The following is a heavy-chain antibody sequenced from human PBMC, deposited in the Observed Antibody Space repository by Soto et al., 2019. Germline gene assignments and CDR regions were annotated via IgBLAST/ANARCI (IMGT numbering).Heavy chain of an antibody. CDR1: GLTFSKFE. D-gene: IGHD2-21*01. CDR2: ISSDGATI. CDR3: VRVGIVVRPS. V-gene: IGHV3-48*03. J-gene: IGHJ5*02. Sequence: GGSLRLSCEVSGLTFSKFEMTWVRQAPGQGLEWVSSISSDGATIYYADSVKGRFTISRDNDKNLLYLQMNSLKGEDTATYYCVRVGIVVRPSWGQGTPV.